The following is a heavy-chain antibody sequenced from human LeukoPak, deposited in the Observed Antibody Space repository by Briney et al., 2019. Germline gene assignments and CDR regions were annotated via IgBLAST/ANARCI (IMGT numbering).Heavy chain of an antibody. J-gene: IGHJ4*02. CDR1: GGSIISYY. CDR3: ARHGVRGTAMVPTGGFDY. V-gene: IGHV4-59*08. Sequence: PSETLSLTCTVSGGSIISYYWSWIRQPPGKGLEWIGYIYYSGSTNYSPSLKSRVTISVDTSKNQFSLKLSSVTAADTAVYYCARHGVRGTAMVPTGGFDYWGQGTLVTVSS. D-gene: IGHD5-18*01. CDR2: IYYSGST.